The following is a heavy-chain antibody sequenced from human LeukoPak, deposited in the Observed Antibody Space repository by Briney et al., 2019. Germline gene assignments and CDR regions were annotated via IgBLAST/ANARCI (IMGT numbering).Heavy chain of an antibody. Sequence: ASVTVSFKASGYTFIGYYIHWVRQARVQGLEWMGWPNPNRGGPIYAHKFQGRVTMTRDTSISTAYMELSRLRSDHTAVYYCARHNTSSGWYYFDYWGQGTLVTGSS. CDR1: GYTFIGYY. V-gene: IGHV1-2*02. CDR3: ARHNTSSGWYYFDY. J-gene: IGHJ4*02. D-gene: IGHD6-19*01. CDR2: PNPNRGGP.